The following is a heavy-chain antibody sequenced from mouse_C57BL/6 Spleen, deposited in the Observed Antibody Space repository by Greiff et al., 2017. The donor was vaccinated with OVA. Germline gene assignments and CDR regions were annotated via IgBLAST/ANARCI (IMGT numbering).Heavy chain of an antibody. CDR2: ISRGSSTI. J-gene: IGHJ2*01. Sequence: EVQVVESGGGLVKPGGSLKLSCAASGFTFSDYGMHWVRQAPEKGLEWVAYISRGSSTIYYADTVKGRFTISRDNAKNTLFLQMTSLRSEDTAMYYCARRANYFDYWGQGTTLTVSS. V-gene: IGHV5-17*01. CDR1: GFTFSDYG. CDR3: ARRANYFDY.